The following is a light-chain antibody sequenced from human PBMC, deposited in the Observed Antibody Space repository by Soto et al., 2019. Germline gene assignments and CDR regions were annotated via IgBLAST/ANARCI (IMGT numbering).Light chain of an antibody. J-gene: IGKJ1*01. CDR2: QAS. Sequence: DIQMTQSPSTLSASVGDRVTITCRASQSINIWLAWYQQKPGRAPKLLIYQASTLQNGVPSRFSGSGSGTEFTLTIISLQPDDFATYYCQQYNVYWTFGQGTKVEIK. V-gene: IGKV1-5*03. CDR1: QSINIW. CDR3: QQYNVYWT.